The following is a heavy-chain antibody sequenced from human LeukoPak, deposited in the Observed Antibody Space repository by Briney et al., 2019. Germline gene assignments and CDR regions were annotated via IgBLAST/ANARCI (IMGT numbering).Heavy chain of an antibody. CDR3: ARAATDPYYDSSGYYGFDI. J-gene: IGHJ3*02. V-gene: IGHV3-48*01. CDR1: GFTFSSYS. Sequence: HPGGSLRLSCAASGFTFSSYSMNWVRQAPGKGLEWVSYISSSSSSIYYADSVKGRFTISRDNAKNSLYLQMNSLRAEDMAVYYCARAATDPYYDSSGYYGFDIWGQGTMVTV. CDR2: ISSSSSSI. D-gene: IGHD3-22*01.